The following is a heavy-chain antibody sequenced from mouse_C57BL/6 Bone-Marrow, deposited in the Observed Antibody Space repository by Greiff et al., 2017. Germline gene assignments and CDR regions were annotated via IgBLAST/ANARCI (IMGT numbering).Heavy chain of an antibody. D-gene: IGHD1-1*01. CDR1: GFNIKDDY. CDR3: TTSVYYYGSSYDRFAY. J-gene: IGHJ3*01. V-gene: IGHV14-4*01. CDR2: IDPDDGDT. Sequence: EVMLVESGAELVRPGASVKLSCTASGFNIKDDYMHWVKQRPEQGLEWIGWIDPDDGDTEYASKFQGKDTITADTSSNTAYLQLSSLTSEDTAVYYCTTSVYYYGSSYDRFAYWGQGTLVTVSA.